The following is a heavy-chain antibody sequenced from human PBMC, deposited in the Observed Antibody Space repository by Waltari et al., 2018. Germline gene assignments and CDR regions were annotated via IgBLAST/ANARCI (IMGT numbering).Heavy chain of an antibody. CDR1: GGSIRSSSYY. V-gene: IGHV4-39*07. CDR3: ASVGREAAAGTNYYYGMDV. Sequence: QLQLQESGPGLVKPSETLSLPCTVSGGSIRSSSYYWAWIRQPPGKGLEWIGRIYYSGSTYYNPSLKSRVTIAVDTSKNQFSLKLSSVAAADTAVYYCASVGREAAAGTNYYYGMDVWGQGTTGTVSS. J-gene: IGHJ6*02. CDR2: IYYSGST. D-gene: IGHD6-13*01.